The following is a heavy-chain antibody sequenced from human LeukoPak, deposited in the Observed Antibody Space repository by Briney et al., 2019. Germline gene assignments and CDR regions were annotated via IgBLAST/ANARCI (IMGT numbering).Heavy chain of an antibody. CDR3: ARTIKSGNYYWFDP. D-gene: IGHD1-26*01. CDR2: ISYTGST. V-gene: IGHV4-59*01. CDR1: GFTFSDYY. J-gene: IGHJ5*02. Sequence: GSLRLSCAASGFTFSDYYWSWIRQPPGEGLEWIGFISYTGSTNYNPSLKSRVTVSVDTSKNQFSLKVTSVTAADTAVYYCARTIKSGNYYWFDPWGQGTLVIVSS.